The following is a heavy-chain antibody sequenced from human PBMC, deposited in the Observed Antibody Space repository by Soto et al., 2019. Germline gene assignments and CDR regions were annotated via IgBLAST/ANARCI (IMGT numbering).Heavy chain of an antibody. D-gene: IGHD6-19*01. CDR3: ARAKPGIAVAMRIFIDY. Sequence: GGSLRLSCAASGLTFSSYWMSWVRQAPGKGLEWVANIKQDGSGKNYVDAVKDRFTIYRDNAKNSLYLQINSLRAEDTAVYYCARAKPGIAVAMRIFIDYWGQGTLVTVFS. J-gene: IGHJ4*02. CDR1: GLTFSSYW. CDR2: IKQDGSGK. V-gene: IGHV3-7*01.